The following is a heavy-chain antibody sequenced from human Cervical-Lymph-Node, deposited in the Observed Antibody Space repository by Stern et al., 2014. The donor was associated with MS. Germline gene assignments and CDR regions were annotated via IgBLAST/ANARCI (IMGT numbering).Heavy chain of an antibody. CDR3: ARGGDYHSLQF. V-gene: IGHV1-8*01. D-gene: IGHD4-11*01. CDR2: MNPNSGDT. J-gene: IGHJ4*02. Sequence: QMQLVQSGAELKKPGASVKVSCKASGYSFTRYDVHWVRQASGQGLEWMGRMNPNSGDTVYIQKLQGRVSMTRNASISTAFMELRGLRPDDTAVYFCARGGDYHSLQFWGQGALVTVSS. CDR1: GYSFTRYD.